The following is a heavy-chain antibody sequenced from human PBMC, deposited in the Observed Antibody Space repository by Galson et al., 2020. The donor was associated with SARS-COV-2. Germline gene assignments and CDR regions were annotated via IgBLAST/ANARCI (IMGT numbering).Heavy chain of an antibody. Sequence: GGSLRLSCAASGFTFSSYWMHWVRQAPGKGLVWVSRINSDGSSTSYADSVKGRFTISRDNAKNTLYLQMNSLRAEDTAVYYCAREGDYYDSSGYYYEGGYYFDYWGQGTLVTVSS. CDR1: GFTFSSYW. V-gene: IGHV3-74*01. CDR2: INSDGSST. D-gene: IGHD3-22*01. J-gene: IGHJ4*02. CDR3: AREGDYYDSSGYYYEGGYYFDY.